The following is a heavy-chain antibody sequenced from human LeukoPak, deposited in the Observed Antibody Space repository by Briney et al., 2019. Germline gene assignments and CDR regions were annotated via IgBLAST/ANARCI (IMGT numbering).Heavy chain of an antibody. V-gene: IGHV4-4*07. CDR1: GGSISSYY. J-gene: IGHJ6*03. D-gene: IGHD1-1*01. Sequence: SETLSLTCTVSGGSISSYYWSWIRQPAGKGLEWIGRIYTSGSTNYNPSLKSRVTMSVDTSKTQFSLKLSSVTAADTAVYYCARAERPPYYYYMDVWGKGTTVTVSS. CDR2: IYTSGST. CDR3: ARAERPPYYYYMDV.